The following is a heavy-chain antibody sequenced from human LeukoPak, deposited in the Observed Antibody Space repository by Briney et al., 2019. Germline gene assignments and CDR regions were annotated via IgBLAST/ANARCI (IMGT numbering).Heavy chain of an antibody. V-gene: IGHV3-23*01. J-gene: IGHJ4*01. D-gene: IGHD6-19*01. CDR1: GFTFSSYA. CDR2: ISGSGGTT. CDR3: AKERSGGWPFDY. Sequence: GGSLRLSCAASGFTFSSYAMSWVRQAPGKGLEWVSGISGSGGTTYYADPVKGRLTISRDNSKNTLHLQMKRLRANARALYYGAKERSGGWPFDYWGQGTLVTVSS.